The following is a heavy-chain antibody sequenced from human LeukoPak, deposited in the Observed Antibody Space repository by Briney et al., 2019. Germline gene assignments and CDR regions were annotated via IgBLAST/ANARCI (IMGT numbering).Heavy chain of an antibody. CDR3: AMRKGISY. CDR1: VGTYSSYA. D-gene: IGHD1-14*01. Sequence: PSVKVSCKASVGTYSSYAISWVRQAPAQGLEWMGGMLPIFCKANYAQEFQGRLTNTAHKSTHTAYLVLDSLRSGDAAVLYCAMRKGISYWGQGNLVTVSS. V-gene: IGHV1-69*06. CDR2: MLPIFCKA. J-gene: IGHJ4*02.